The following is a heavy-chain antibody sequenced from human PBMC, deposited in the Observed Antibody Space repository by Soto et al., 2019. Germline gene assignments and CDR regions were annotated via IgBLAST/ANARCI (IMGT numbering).Heavy chain of an antibody. J-gene: IGHJ5*02. CDR2: IYPGDSDT. CDR1: GYSFTSYW. CDR3: ARVTMVRGVIPSFDP. Sequence: HGESLKISCKGSGYSFTSYWIGWVRQMPGKGLEWMGIIYPGDSDTRYSPSFQGQVTISADKSISTAYLQWSSLKASDTAMYYCARVTMVRGVIPSFDPWGQGTLVTVSS. D-gene: IGHD3-10*01. V-gene: IGHV5-51*01.